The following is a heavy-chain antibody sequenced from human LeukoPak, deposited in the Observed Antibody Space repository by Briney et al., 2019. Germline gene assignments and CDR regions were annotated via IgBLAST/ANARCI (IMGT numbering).Heavy chain of an antibody. CDR1: GGSISRYY. V-gene: IGHV4-4*07. CDR3: ARGSYYYGMDV. Sequence: PSETLSLTCTVSGGSISRYYRNWIRQPAGKGLEWIGRIYTSGTTNYNPSLKSRVTMSVDTSKNQFSLKLSSVTAADTAVYYCARGSYYYGMDVWGQGTTVTVSS. J-gene: IGHJ6*02. CDR2: IYTSGTT.